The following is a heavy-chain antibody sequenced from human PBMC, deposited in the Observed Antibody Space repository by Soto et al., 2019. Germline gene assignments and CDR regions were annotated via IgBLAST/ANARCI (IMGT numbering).Heavy chain of an antibody. CDR3: TRVSIEASYGMDV. D-gene: IGHD6-6*01. V-gene: IGHV3-49*04. CDR2: IRSKAYGGTT. Sequence: GSLRLSCTASGFTFGDYAMSWVRQAPGKGLEWVGFIRSKAYGGTTEYAASVKGRFTISRDDSKSIAYLQMNSLKTEDTAVYYCTRVSIEASYGMDVWGQGTTVTVSS. J-gene: IGHJ6*02. CDR1: GFTFGDYA.